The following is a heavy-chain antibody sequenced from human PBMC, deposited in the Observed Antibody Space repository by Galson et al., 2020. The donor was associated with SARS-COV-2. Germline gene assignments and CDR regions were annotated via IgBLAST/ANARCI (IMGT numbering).Heavy chain of an antibody. Sequence: ASVKVSCKASGYIFSTYEINWVRQATGQGLEWMGWMNPKSGNTGYAQKFQGRVTLSRDTSIGTAYMELSSLTSDDTAVYYCARGGAGGYNWFDPGGQGTLVTVSS. CDR1: GYIFSTYE. CDR2: MNPKSGNT. V-gene: IGHV1-8*01. CDR3: ARGGAGGYNWFDP. J-gene: IGHJ5*02. D-gene: IGHD3-16*01.